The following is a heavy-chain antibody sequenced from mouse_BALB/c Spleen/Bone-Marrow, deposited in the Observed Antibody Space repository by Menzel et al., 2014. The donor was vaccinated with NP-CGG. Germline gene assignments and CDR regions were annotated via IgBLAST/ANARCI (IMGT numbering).Heavy chain of an antibody. CDR1: GYTFTSYW. V-gene: IGHV1-5*01. CDR3: TRSYERYYAMDY. J-gene: IGHJ4*01. D-gene: IGHD1-1*01. CDR2: IYPGNSDT. Sequence: DVHLVESGTVLARPGASVRMSCKASGYTFTSYWMHWVKQRPGQGLEWIGAIYPGNSDTSYNQKFKGKAKLTAVTSTSTAYMELSSLTNEDSAVYYCTRSYERYYAMDYWGQGTSVTVSS.